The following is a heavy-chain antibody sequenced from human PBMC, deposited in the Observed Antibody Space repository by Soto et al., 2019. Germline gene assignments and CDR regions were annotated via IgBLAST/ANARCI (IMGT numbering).Heavy chain of an antibody. CDR2: ISYDGSNK. Sequence: QVQLVESGGGVVQPGRSLRLSCAASGFTFSSYAMHWVRQAPGKGLEWVAVISYDGSNKYYADSVKGRFTISRDNSKNTLSLQMNSLRAEDTALYYCARETPKHDSSDLDYWGQGTLVTVSS. CDR1: GFTFSSYA. V-gene: IGHV3-30-3*01. D-gene: IGHD3-22*01. J-gene: IGHJ4*02. CDR3: ARETPKHDSSDLDY.